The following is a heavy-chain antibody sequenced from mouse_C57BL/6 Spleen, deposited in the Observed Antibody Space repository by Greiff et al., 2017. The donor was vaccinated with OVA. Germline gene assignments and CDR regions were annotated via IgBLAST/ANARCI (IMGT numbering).Heavy chain of an antibody. CDR2: INPNNGGT. D-gene: IGHD3-1*01. CDR1: GYTFTDYY. CDR3: AREGLQYFDV. J-gene: IGHJ1*03. Sequence: EVQLQQSGPELVKPGASVKISCKASGYTFTDYYMNWVKQSHGKSLEWIGDINPNNGGTSYNQKFKGKATLTVDKSSSTAYMELRSLTSEDSAVYYCAREGLQYFDVWGTGTTVTVSS. V-gene: IGHV1-26*01.